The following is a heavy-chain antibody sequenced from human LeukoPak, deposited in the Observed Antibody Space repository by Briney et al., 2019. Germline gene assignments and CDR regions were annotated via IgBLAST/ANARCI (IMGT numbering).Heavy chain of an antibody. J-gene: IGHJ6*02. D-gene: IGHD3-3*01. V-gene: IGHV4-34*01. Sequence: SETLSLTCAVYGGSFSGYYWSWIRQPPGKGLEWIGEINHSGSNNYNPSLKSRVTISVDTSKNQFSMDLRSVTAADTAVDYCARYLGTYYDFLSGYYYYGMDVWGQGTTVTVSS. CDR3: ARYLGTYYDFLSGYYYYGMDV. CDR2: INHSGSN. CDR1: GGSFSGYY.